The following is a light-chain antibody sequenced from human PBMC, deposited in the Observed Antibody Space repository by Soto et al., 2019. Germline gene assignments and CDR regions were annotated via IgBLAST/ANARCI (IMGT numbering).Light chain of an antibody. J-gene: IGKJ1*01. V-gene: IGKV1-39*01. CDR2: GAS. CDR1: QPISTY. CDR3: QQSHSTPWT. Sequence: DIQMTQSPSSLSASVGDRVIITCRASQPISTYLNWYQQRPGEAPKLLIYGASSLQSGVPARFTGSGSGTDFTLAISSLQPDDFAIYHCQQSHSTPWTFGQGTKVEI.